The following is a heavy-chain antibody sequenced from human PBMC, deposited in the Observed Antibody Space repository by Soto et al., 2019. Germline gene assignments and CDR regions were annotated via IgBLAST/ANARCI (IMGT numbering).Heavy chain of an antibody. V-gene: IGHV1-18*01. D-gene: IGHD3-16*01. CDR2: ISAYNGNT. J-gene: IGHJ5*02. Sequence: GASVKVSCKASSYTLTSYGISWVRQAPGQGLEWMGWISAYNGNTNYAQKLQGRVTMTTDTSTSTAYMELRSLRSDDTAVCYCARGVPTSVITFGGGLNWFDPWGQGTLVTVSS. CDR3: ARGVPTSVITFGGGLNWFDP. CDR1: SYTLTSYG.